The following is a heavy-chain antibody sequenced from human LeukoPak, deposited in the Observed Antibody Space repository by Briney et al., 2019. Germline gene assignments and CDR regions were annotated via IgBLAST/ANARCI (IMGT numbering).Heavy chain of an antibody. J-gene: IGHJ2*01. CDR1: AYTFYNYA. V-gene: IGHV3-23*01. CDR3: AKYGSGQLWLLGWYFDF. D-gene: IGHD3-16*01. CDR2: ISHDGAST. Sequence: GRSLRPSCAASAYTFYNYAVTWVRQAPGKGLEWVSSISHDGASTHYADSVKGRFTISRDNSKNTVFLQMDSLRAEDTAVYFCAKYGSGQLWLLGWYFDFWGRGTLVSVSS.